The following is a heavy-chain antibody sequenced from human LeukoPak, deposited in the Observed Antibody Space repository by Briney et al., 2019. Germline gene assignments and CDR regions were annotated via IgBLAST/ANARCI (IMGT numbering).Heavy chain of an antibody. J-gene: IGHJ4*02. D-gene: IGHD3-22*01. CDR3: ARGSRYGRGIVVVITYYFDY. CDR2: INPNSGGT. CDR1: GYTFTGYY. Sequence: GASVKVSCKASGYTFTGYYMHWVRQAPGQGLEWMGWINPNSGGTNYAQKFQGRVTMTRDTSISTAYMELSRLRSDDTAVYYCARGSRYGRGIVVVITYYFDYWGQGTLVTVSS. V-gene: IGHV1-2*02.